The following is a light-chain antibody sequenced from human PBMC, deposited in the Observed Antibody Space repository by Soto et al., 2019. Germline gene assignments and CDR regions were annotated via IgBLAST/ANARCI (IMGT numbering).Light chain of an antibody. J-gene: IGKJ4*01. CDR2: GAS. Sequence: EIVMTQSPATLSVSPGERATLSCRASQSVDSNLAWYRQKPGQAPRLLIYGASTRATGIPARFSGSESGTEFTLTICSLQSEDFAVSYCHQYNSWPLTLGGGTKVDIK. CDR1: QSVDSN. V-gene: IGKV3-15*01. CDR3: HQYNSWPLT.